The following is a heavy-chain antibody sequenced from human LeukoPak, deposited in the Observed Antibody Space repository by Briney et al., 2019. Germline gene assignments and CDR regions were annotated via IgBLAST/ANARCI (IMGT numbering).Heavy chain of an antibody. J-gene: IGHJ3*02. CDR3: ARVVDHYESSGYGEAFDI. D-gene: IGHD3-22*01. CDR1: GYTFTSYY. V-gene: IGHV1-2*06. CDR2: IDPNSGGT. Sequence: GASVKVSCKASGYTFTSYYMHWVRQAPGQGLEWMGRIDPNSGGTNYAQKFQGRVTMTRDTSASTVYMELSSLRSEDTAVYYCARVVDHYESSGYGEAFDIWGQGTMVTV.